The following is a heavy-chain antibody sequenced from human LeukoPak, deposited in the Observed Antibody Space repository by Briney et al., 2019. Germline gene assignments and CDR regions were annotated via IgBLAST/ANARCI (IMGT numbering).Heavy chain of an antibody. CDR3: AREDLRSSFDP. J-gene: IGHJ5*02. V-gene: IGHV4-31*03. CDR1: GGSISSGGYY. Sequence: SETLSLTCTVSGGSISSGGYYWSWIRQHPGKGLEWIGYIYYSGSTYYNPSLKSRVTISVDTSKNQFSLKLSSVTAADTAVYYCAREDLRSSFDPWGQGTLVIVSS. CDR2: IYYSGST. D-gene: IGHD6-6*01.